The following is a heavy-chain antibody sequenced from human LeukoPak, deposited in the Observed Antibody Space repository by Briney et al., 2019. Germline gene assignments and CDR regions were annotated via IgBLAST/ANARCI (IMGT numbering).Heavy chain of an antibody. V-gene: IGHV3-53*01. CDR1: GFTVSATH. Sequence: GGSLRLSCAASGFTVSATHMSWVRQTPGKGLEWVSTIYSGGSVYYADSVKGRFTISRDNSKNTLSLQMNSLRAEDTAVYYCARGSRVTTRLDAFDIWGQGTMVTVSS. CDR3: ARGSRVTTRLDAFDI. D-gene: IGHD4-17*01. J-gene: IGHJ3*02. CDR2: IYSGGSV.